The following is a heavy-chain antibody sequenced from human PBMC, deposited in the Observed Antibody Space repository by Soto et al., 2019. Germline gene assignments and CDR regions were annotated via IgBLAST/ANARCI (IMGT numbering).Heavy chain of an antibody. CDR2: IIPIFGTA. D-gene: IGHD3-10*01. CDR1: GGTFSSYA. CDR3: ARATSSTMVRGVNYYGMDV. Sequence: QVQLVQSGAEVKTPGSSVKVSCKASGGTFSSYAISWVRQAPGQGLEWMGGIIPIFGTANYAQKFQGRVTITADESTSTAYMELSSLRSEDTAVYYCARATSSTMVRGVNYYGMDVWGQGTTVTVSS. V-gene: IGHV1-69*01. J-gene: IGHJ6*02.